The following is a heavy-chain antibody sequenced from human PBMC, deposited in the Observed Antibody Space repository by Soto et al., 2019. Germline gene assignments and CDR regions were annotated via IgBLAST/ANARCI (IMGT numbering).Heavy chain of an antibody. CDR2: IYYSGGT. J-gene: IGHJ4*02. D-gene: IGHD1-1*01. CDR1: GGSVSSGSYY. V-gene: IGHV4-61*01. Sequence: QVQLQESGPGLVKPSETLSLTCTVSGGSVSSGSYYWSWIRQPPGKGLEWFGYIYYSGGTNYNPPIECQVTISVDTSKSQLSLKRSSVTAADTSVHHCAKVQDDRNDTADKYYFDYWGQGSLVTFSS. CDR3: AKVQDDRNDTADKYYFDY.